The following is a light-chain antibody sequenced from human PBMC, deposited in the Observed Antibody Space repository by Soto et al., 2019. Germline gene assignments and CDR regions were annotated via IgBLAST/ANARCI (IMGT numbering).Light chain of an antibody. CDR3: QQRSNWPPYT. J-gene: IGKJ2*01. CDR1: QSVSSY. CDR2: DAS. V-gene: IGKV3-11*01. Sequence: EIVLTQSPATLSLSPGERATLSCRASQSVSSYLAWYQQKPGQAPRPLFYDASNRATGIPARFSGSGSGTDFTLTISSLEPEDFAVYYCQQRSNWPPYTFGQGTKLEIK.